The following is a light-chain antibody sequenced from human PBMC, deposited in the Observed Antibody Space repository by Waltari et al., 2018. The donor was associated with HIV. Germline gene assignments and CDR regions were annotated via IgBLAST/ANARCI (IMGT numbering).Light chain of an antibody. CDR3: MIWYSSAGV. J-gene: IGLJ3*02. CDR1: CGINLGPYT. V-gene: IGLV5-45*02. Sequence: QAVLTQPSSLSASPGASASLTCTLRCGINLGPYTINWYHQKHGSPTQYLLRYKADSDKQQGSGVPSRFSGSKDAAANAGILLISGLQSEDEADYYCMIWYSSAGVFGGGTKLTVL. CDR2: YKADSDK.